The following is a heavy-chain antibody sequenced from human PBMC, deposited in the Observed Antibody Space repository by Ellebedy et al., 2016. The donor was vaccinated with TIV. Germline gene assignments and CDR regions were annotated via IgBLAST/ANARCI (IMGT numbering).Heavy chain of an antibody. CDR3: AKGVGDGYSARVMDV. Sequence: PGGSLRLSCAASGFTFSSFAMSWVRQAPGKGLEWVSTISAAGGTYYADSVKGRFTISRDISKNTLYLQMNSLRAEDTAVYYCAKGVGDGYSARVMDVWGQGTLVTVSS. CDR1: GFTFSSFA. CDR2: ISAAGGT. V-gene: IGHV3-23*01. D-gene: IGHD2-21*02. J-gene: IGHJ4*02.